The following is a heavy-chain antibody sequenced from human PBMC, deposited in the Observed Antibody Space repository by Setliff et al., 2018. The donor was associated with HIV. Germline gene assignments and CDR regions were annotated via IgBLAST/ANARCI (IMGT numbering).Heavy chain of an antibody. CDR3: AGHFYYSGSGIWAGLDS. CDR2: IYTSGNT. V-gene: IGHV4-4*07. J-gene: IGHJ4*02. D-gene: IGHD3-10*01. CDR1: GVSISNYY. Sequence: SETLSLTCTVSGVSISNYYWSWIRQPAGKGLEWIGRIYTSGNTNYNPSLKSRVTMSVDTSKKQFYLKLTSVTAADTAVYYCAGHFYYSGSGIWAGLDSWGQGTLVTVS.